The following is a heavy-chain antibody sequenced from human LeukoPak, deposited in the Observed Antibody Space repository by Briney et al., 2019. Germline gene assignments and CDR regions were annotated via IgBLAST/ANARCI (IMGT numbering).Heavy chain of an antibody. CDR1: GFTFSSYA. V-gene: IGHV3-23*01. CDR3: AKDAVMYYYDSSGYYDY. D-gene: IGHD3-22*01. Sequence: GGSLRLSCAASGFTFSSYAMSWVRQAPGKGLEWVSAISGSGGSTYYADSVKGRFTISRDNSKNTLYLQMNSLRAEDTAVYYCAKDAVMYYYDSSGYYDYWGQGTLVTVSS. CDR2: ISGSGGST. J-gene: IGHJ4*02.